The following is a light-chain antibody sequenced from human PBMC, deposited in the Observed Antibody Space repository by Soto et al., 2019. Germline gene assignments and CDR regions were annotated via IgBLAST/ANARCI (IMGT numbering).Light chain of an antibody. J-gene: IGKJ1*01. CDR3: QQYNSYSWT. CDR2: KAS. CDR1: QSISSW. Sequence: DIQMTQSPSTLSASVGDRVTITCRASQSISSWLAWYQQKPGKAPKRLIYKASSLESGVPSRFSRSGSETEFTLTISSLQPDDFATYYCQQYNSYSWTFGQGTKVEIK. V-gene: IGKV1-5*03.